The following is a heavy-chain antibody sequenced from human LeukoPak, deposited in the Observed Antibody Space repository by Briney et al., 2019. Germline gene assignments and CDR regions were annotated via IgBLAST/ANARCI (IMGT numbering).Heavy chain of an antibody. CDR3: ARENDHGLGVNAFDI. V-gene: IGHV4-61*01. J-gene: IGHJ3*02. CDR2: IYYSGST. CDR1: GGSISSSSYY. Sequence: PSETLSLTCTVSGGSISSSSYYWSWIPPPQGKGLVWIGYIYYSGSTNYNPSLKSRVTISVDTSKNQFSLKLSSVTAADTAVYYCARENDHGLGVNAFDIWGQGTMVTVSS. D-gene: IGHD3-10*01.